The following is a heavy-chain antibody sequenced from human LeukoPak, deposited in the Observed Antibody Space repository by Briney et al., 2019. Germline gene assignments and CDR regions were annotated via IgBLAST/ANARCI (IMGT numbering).Heavy chain of an antibody. CDR1: GGSISSYY. CDR3: ARSIAVAGSVGAFDI. V-gene: IGHV4-59*06. D-gene: IGHD6-19*01. CDR2: IYYGGST. J-gene: IGHJ3*02. Sequence: SETLSLTCTVSGGSISSYYWSWIRQPPGKGLEWIGYIYYGGSTYYNPSLKSRVTISVDTSKNQFSLKLSSVTAADTAVYYCARSIAVAGSVGAFDIWGQGTMVTVSS.